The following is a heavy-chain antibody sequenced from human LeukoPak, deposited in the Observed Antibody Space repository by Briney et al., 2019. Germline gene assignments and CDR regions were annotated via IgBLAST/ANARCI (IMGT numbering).Heavy chain of an antibody. CDR3: ARARSLGYDSSGYYPDAFDI. V-gene: IGHV3-23*01. D-gene: IGHD3-22*01. Sequence: GGSLRLSCAASGFTFSNAWMSWVRQAPGKGLEWVSAISGSGGSTYYADSVKGRFTISRDNAKNSLYLQMNSLRAEDTAVYYCARARSLGYDSSGYYPDAFDIWGQGTMVTVSS. CDR2: ISGSGGST. CDR1: GFTFSNAW. J-gene: IGHJ3*02.